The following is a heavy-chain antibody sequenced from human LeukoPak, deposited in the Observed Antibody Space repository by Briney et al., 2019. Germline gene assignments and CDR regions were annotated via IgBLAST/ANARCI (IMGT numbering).Heavy chain of an antibody. D-gene: IGHD2-2*01. CDR1: GYTFTGYY. CDR2: INPNSGGT. CDR3: ARGYCTSTSCYGAFDI. J-gene: IGHJ3*02. V-gene: IGHV1-2*02. Sequence: GASVKVSCKASGYTFTGYYMHWVRQAPGQGLEWMGWINPNSGGTNYAQKFQGRVTMTRDTSISTAYMELSRLRSDDTAVYYCARGYCTSTSCYGAFDIWGQGTMVTVSS.